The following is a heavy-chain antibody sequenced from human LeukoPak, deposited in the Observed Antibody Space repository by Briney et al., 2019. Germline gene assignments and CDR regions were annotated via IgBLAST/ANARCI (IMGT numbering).Heavy chain of an antibody. D-gene: IGHD6-13*01. V-gene: IGHV1-18*04. J-gene: IGHJ3*02. CDR3: ARWTAAGTQDHAFDI. CDR2: ISAYNGNT. Sequence: GASVKVSCKASGYTFTSYYMHWVRQAPGQGLEWMGWISAYNGNTNYAQKLQGRVTMTTDTSTSTAYMELRSLRSDDTAVYYCARWTAAGTQDHAFDIWGQGTMVTVSS. CDR1: GYTFTSYY.